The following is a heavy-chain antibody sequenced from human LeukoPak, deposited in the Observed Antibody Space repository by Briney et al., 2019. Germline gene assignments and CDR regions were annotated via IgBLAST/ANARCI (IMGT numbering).Heavy chain of an antibody. CDR3: ARDGGGSGYYPLD. CDR1: GFTFSSYG. CDR2: INWNGGST. J-gene: IGHJ4*02. Sequence: GGSLRLSCAASGFTFSSYGMSWVRQAPGKGLECVSGINWNGGSTGYADSVKGRFTISRDNAKNSLYLQMNSLRAEDTALYYCARDGGGSGYYPLDWGQGTLVTVSS. V-gene: IGHV3-20*04. D-gene: IGHD3-22*01.